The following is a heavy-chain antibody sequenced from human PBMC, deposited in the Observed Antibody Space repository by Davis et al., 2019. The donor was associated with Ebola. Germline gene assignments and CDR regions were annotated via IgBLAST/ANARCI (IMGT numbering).Heavy chain of an antibody. V-gene: IGHV3-64*04. CDR3: AKGTKSTYYYDSSGPPGRFDP. CDR2: ISSNGGST. D-gene: IGHD3-22*01. CDR1: GFTFSSYA. J-gene: IGHJ5*02. Sequence: GESLKISCSASGFTFSSYAMHWVRQAPGKGLEYVSAISSNGGSTYYADSVKGRFTISRDNSKNTLYLQMNSLRAEDTAVYYCAKGTKSTYYYDSSGPPGRFDPWGQGTLVTVSS.